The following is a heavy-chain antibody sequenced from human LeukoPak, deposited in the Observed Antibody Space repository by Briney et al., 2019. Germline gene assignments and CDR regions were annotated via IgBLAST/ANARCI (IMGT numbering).Heavy chain of an antibody. D-gene: IGHD6-13*01. CDR2: IIPIFGTA. J-gene: IGHJ4*02. CDR1: GGTFSSYA. V-gene: IGHV1-69*01. Sequence: SVKVSCKASGGTFSSYAISWVRQAPGQGLEWMGGIIPIFGTANYAQKFQSRVTITADESTSTAYMELSSLRSEDTAVYYCAREGGRTAAAEYYFDYWGQGTLVTVSS. CDR3: AREGGRTAAAEYYFDY.